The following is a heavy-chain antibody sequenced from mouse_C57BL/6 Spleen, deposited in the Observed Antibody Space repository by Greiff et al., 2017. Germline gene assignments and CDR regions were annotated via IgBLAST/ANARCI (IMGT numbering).Heavy chain of an antibody. CDR3: TRRTYYDYDEGAY. CDR2: IDPETGGT. CDR1: GYTFTDYE. D-gene: IGHD2-4*01. J-gene: IGHJ3*01. Sequence: QVQLQQSGAELVRPGASVTLSCKASGYTFTDYEMHWVKQTPVHGLAWIGAIDPETGGTAYNQKFKGKAILTADKSSSTAYMALRSLTSEDSAVYYGTRRTYYDYDEGAYWGQGTLVTVSA. V-gene: IGHV1-15*01.